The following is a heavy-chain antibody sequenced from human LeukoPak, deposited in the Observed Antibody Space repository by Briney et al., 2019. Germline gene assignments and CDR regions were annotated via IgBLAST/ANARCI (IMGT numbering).Heavy chain of an antibody. CDR3: AKDGGGSSTSFLGY. D-gene: IGHD2-2*01. CDR2: ISYDGSNK. V-gene: IGHV3-30*18. Sequence: PGGSLRLSCAASGFTFSSYWMSWVRQAPGKGLEWVAVISYDGSNKYYADSVKGRFTISRDNSKNTLYLQMNSLRAEDTAVYYCAKDGGGSSTSFLGYWGQGTLVTVSS. J-gene: IGHJ4*02. CDR1: GFTFSSYW.